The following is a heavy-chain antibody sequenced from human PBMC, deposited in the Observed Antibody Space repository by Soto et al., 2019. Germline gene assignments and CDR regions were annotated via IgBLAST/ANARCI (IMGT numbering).Heavy chain of an antibody. D-gene: IGHD5-18*01. CDR2: IYYSGST. CDR1: GGSISSGDYY. CDR3: ASRLDTAMVFDY. Sequence: PSETLSLTCTVSGGSISSGDYYWSWIRQPPGKGLEWIGYIYYSGSTYYNPSLKSRVTISVDTSKNQFSLKQSSVTAADTAVSYCASRLDTAMVFDYWGQGTLVTVSS. V-gene: IGHV4-30-4*01. J-gene: IGHJ4*02.